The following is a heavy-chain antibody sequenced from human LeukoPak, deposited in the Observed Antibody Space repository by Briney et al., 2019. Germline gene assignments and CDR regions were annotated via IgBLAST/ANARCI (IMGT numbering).Heavy chain of an antibody. J-gene: IGHJ4*02. CDR3: ARHGSSWYYFDY. CDR1: GGSISSYY. Sequence: SETLSLTCTVSGGSISSYYWSWIWQPPGKGLEWIGYIYYSGSTNYNPSLKSRVTISVDTSKNQFSLKLSSVTAADTAVYYWARHGSSWYYFDYWGQGTLVTVSS. D-gene: IGHD6-13*01. V-gene: IGHV4-59*08. CDR2: IYYSGST.